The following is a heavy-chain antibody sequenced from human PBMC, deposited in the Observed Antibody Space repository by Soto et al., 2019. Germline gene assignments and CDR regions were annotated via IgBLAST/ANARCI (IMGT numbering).Heavy chain of an antibody. CDR3: ARDQRDCSGGSCYYYGMDV. J-gene: IGHJ6*02. V-gene: IGHV4-4*07. D-gene: IGHD2-15*01. CDR1: VGSSISYY. CDR2: IYTSGST. Sequence: LSVTSADSVGSSISYYRSWIRQPAGKGLEWIGRIYTSGSTNYNPSLKSRVTMSVDTSKNQFSLKLSSVTAADTAVYYCARDQRDCSGGSCYYYGMDVWGQGTTVTVSS.